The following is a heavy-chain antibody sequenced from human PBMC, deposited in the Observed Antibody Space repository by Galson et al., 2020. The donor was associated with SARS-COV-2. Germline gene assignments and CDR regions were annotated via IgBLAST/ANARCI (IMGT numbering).Heavy chain of an antibody. CDR2: INSDGSST. Sequence: GGSLRLSCAASGFTFSSYWMHWVRQAPGKGLVWVSRINSDGSSTSYADSVKGRFTISRDNAKNTLYLQMNSLRAEDTAVYYCGGAVYYYYMDVWGKGTTVTVSS. CDR1: GFTFSSYW. D-gene: IGHD3-16*01. CDR3: GGAVYYYYMDV. J-gene: IGHJ6*03. V-gene: IGHV3-74*01.